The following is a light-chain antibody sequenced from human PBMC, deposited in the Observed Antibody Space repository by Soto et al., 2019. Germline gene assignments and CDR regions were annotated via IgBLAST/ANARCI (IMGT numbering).Light chain of an antibody. CDR1: SSDIGGFNY. CDR2: EVS. J-gene: IGLJ2*01. V-gene: IGLV2-14*03. CDR3: SSFTNTTTLVL. Sequence: QSALTQPASVSGSPGQSITISCNGTSSDIGGFNYVSWYQQHPGKAPTLIIYEVSNRPSGISHRFSGSKSGDTASLTISGLQAEDDADYFCSSFTNTTTLVLFGGGTQLTVL.